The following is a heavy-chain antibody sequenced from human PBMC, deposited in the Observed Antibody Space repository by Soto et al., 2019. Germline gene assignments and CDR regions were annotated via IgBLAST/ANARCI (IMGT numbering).Heavy chain of an antibody. J-gene: IGHJ4*02. CDR3: ARGLVGSSVIVY. CDR2: ISSDGSVT. D-gene: IGHD1-26*01. V-gene: IGHV3-74*01. Sequence: EVQLVESGGGLVQPGGSLRLSCAASGFTFSTYWMSWVRQVPGKGLVWVSRISSDGSVTNYADSVKGRFTISRDNAKNTLYLQMNSLRVEDTAVYYCARGLVGSSVIVYWGQGTLFTVS. CDR1: GFTFSTYW.